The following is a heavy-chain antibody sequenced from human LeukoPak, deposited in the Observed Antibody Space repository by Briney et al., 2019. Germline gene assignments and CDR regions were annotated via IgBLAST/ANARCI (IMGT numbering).Heavy chain of an antibody. CDR2: IKQDGSEK. V-gene: IGHV3-7*01. J-gene: IGHJ4*02. D-gene: IGHD2-15*01. CDR1: GFTFSSYW. CDR3: AKDEGPYCSGGSCIHLDY. Sequence: GGSLRLSCAASGFTFSSYWMSWVRQAPGKGLEWVANIKQDGSEKYYVDSVKGRFTISRDNSKNTLYLQMNSLRAEDTAVYYCAKDEGPYCSGGSCIHLDYWGQGTLVTVSS.